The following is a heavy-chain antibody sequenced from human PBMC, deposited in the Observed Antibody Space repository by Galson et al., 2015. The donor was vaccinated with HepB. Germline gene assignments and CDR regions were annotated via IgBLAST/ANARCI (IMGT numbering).Heavy chain of an antibody. CDR1: GYTFTSYA. J-gene: IGHJ5*02. CDR3: ARRDGNNWFDP. V-gene: IGHV7-4-1*01. D-gene: IGHD5-24*01. Sequence: SVKVSCKASGYTFTSYAINWVRQAPGQGLEWMGWINTNTGNPTYAQGFTGRFVFSLDTSVSTAYLQIGSLKAEDTAVSYCARRDGNNWFDPWGQGTLVTVSS. CDR2: INTNTGNP.